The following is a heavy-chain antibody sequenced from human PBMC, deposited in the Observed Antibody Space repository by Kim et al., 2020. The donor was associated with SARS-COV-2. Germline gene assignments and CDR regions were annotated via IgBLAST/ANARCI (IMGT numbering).Heavy chain of an antibody. D-gene: IGHD3-22*01. CDR2: ISAYNGNT. Sequence: ASVKVSFKASGYTFTSYGISWVRQAPGQGLEWMGWISAYNGNTNYAQKLQGRVTMTTDTSTSTAYMELRSLRSDDTAVYYCARVGFTMIVVVPRLDAFDIWGQGTMVTVSS. CDR1: GYTFTSYG. J-gene: IGHJ3*02. V-gene: IGHV1-18*01. CDR3: ARVGFTMIVVVPRLDAFDI.